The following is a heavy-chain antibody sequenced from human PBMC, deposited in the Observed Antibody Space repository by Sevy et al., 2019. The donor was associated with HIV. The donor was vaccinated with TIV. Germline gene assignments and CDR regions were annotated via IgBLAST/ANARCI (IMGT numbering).Heavy chain of an antibody. J-gene: IGHJ4*02. V-gene: IGHV3-30-3*01. Sequence: GGCLRLSCAASGFTFSSYAMHWVRQAPGKGLEWVAVISYDGSNKYYADSVKGRFTISRDNSKNTLYLQMNSLRAEDTAVYYCASPSGWYDYWGQGTLVTVSS. CDR2: ISYDGSNK. CDR1: GFTFSSYA. D-gene: IGHD6-19*01. CDR3: ASPSGWYDY.